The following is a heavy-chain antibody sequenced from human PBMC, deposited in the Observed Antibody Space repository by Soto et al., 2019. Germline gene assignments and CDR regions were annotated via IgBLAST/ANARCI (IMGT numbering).Heavy chain of an antibody. V-gene: IGHV3-73*01. CDR3: TRLSGDCSSASCLSLDY. CDR1: GFTFSGSA. Sequence: GGSLRLSCAASGFTFSGSAMDWVRQASGKGLEWVGRVRSKANGYATAYAASVKGRFTISRDDSKNTAYLQMNNLKTEDTAVYYCTRLSGDCSSASCLSLDYWGQGTLVTVSS. D-gene: IGHD2-2*01. CDR2: VRSKANGYAT. J-gene: IGHJ4*02.